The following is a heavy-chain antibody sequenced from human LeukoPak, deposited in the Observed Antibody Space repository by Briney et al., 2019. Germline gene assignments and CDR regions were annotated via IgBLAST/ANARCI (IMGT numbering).Heavy chain of an antibody. Sequence: GGSLRLSCAASGFTFSSYSMNWVRQAPGKGLEWVSSISSSSSYIYYADSVKGRFTISRDNAKNSLYLQMNSLRAGDTAVYYCARVTRSGGSCYDYWGQGTLVTVSS. J-gene: IGHJ4*02. CDR1: GFTFSSYS. CDR2: ISSSSSYI. V-gene: IGHV3-21*01. D-gene: IGHD2-15*01. CDR3: ARVTRSGGSCYDY.